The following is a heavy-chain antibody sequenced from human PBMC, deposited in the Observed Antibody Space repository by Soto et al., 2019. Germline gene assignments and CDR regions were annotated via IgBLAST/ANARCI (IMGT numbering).Heavy chain of an antibody. CDR2: ITFRGDYT. CDR3: AKLGTMGVFDN. Sequence: EVQLLESGGGVVSPGGSLRLSCAASGFTFSSYAMSWVRQAPGKGLEWLAGITFRGDYTYYADSAKGRFSLSRDNSRNRLDLQMNNLKVEDTALYYCAKLGTMGVFDNWGQGTLLTVSS. CDR1: GFTFSSYA. D-gene: IGHD1-26*01. J-gene: IGHJ4*02. V-gene: IGHV3-23*01.